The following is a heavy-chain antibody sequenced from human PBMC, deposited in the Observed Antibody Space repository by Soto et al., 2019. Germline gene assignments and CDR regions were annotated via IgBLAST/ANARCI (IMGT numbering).Heavy chain of an antibody. CDR1: GGSISSSSYY. Sequence: SETLSLTCTVSGGSISSSSYYWGWIRQPPGKGLEWIGSIYYSGSTYYNPSLKSRVTISVDTSKNQFSLKLSSVTAADTAVYYCATAMSCSSTSCYMLAWFDPWGQGTLVTVSS. CDR2: IYYSGST. CDR3: ATAMSCSSTSCYMLAWFDP. V-gene: IGHV4-39*07. D-gene: IGHD2-2*02. J-gene: IGHJ5*02.